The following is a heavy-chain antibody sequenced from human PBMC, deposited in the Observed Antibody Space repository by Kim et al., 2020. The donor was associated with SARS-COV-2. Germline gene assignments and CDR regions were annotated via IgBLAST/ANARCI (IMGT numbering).Heavy chain of an antibody. J-gene: IGHJ3*02. V-gene: IGHV1-69*01. CDR3: ARVRRRPKGAFDI. Sequence: APKFQGSVTSTAAESTSTAYMELSSMRSEDTAVYYCARVRRRPKGAFDIWGQGTMVTVSS.